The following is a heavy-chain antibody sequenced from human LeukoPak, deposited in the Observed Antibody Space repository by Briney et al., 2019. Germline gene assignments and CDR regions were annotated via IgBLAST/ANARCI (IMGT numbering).Heavy chain of an antibody. CDR1: GFTFSSYG. CDR3: VQGRTMDY. D-gene: IGHD4/OR15-4a*01. V-gene: IGHV3-30*02. CDR2: IRYDGSDK. J-gene: IGHJ4*02. Sequence: GGSLRLSCAASGFTFSSYGMHWVRQAPGKGLEWVAFIRYDGSDKYYADSVKGRFTISRDNSKNTLYLQMNSLRVEDTALYYCVQGRTMDYWGQGTLVTVSS.